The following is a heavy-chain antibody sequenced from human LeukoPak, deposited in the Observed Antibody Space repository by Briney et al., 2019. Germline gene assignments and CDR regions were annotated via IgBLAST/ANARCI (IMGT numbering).Heavy chain of an antibody. CDR1: GASISSYY. CDR3: ARVSYSDRSGYYYFDY. CDR2: IYNIGST. D-gene: IGHD3-22*01. V-gene: IGHV4-4*07. J-gene: IGHJ4*02. Sequence: SETLSLTCTVSGASISSYYWSWIRQPAGKGLEWIGRIYNIGSTNYNPSLKSRVTMSVGRSKNQFSLRLTSVTAADTAVYYCARVSYSDRSGYYYFDYWGQGTLVTVSS.